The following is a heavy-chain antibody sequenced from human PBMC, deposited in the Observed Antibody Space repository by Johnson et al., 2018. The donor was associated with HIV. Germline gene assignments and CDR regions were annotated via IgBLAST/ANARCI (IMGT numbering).Heavy chain of an antibody. Sequence: VQLVESGGGVVRPGGSLRLSCTVAGFRFDDYGMSWVRQAPGKGLEWISTINWNGGRTGYVDSLKGRFTISRDNAKNSLYLQMSSLRAEDTALYYCARDRGRGSEDAFDIWGQGTMVTVSS. D-gene: IGHD2-15*01. J-gene: IGHJ3*02. CDR3: ARDRGRGSEDAFDI. V-gene: IGHV3-20*04. CDR1: GFRFDDYG. CDR2: INWNGGRT.